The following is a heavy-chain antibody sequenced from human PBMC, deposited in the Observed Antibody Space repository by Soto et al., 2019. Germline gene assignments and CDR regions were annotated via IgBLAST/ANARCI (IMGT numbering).Heavy chain of an antibody. CDR3: ARVIFGVVIIEYYMDV. V-gene: IGHV4-59*01. CDR2: IYYSGST. D-gene: IGHD3-3*01. Sequence: SETLSLTCTVSGGSISSYYWSWIRQPPGKGLEWIGYIYYSGSTNYNPSLKSRVTISVDTSKNQFSLKLSSVTAADTAVYYCARVIFGVVIIEYYMDVWGKGTTVTVSS. CDR1: GGSISSYY. J-gene: IGHJ6*03.